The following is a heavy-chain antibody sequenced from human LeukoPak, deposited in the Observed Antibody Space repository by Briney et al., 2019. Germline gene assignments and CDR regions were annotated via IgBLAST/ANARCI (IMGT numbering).Heavy chain of an antibody. D-gene: IGHD3-16*01. CDR1: GGTFSSYA. CDR3: ARGGSIMITFGGV. J-gene: IGHJ4*02. CDR2: IIPILGIA. Sequence: SVKVSCKASGGTFSSYAISWVRQAPGRGLEWMGRIIPILGIANYAQKFQGRVTITADKSTSTAYMELSSLRSEDTAVYYCARGGSIMITFGGVWGQGTLVTVSS. V-gene: IGHV1-69*04.